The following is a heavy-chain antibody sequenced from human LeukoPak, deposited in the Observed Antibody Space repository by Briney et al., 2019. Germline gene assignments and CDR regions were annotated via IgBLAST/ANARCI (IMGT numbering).Heavy chain of an antibody. J-gene: IGHJ3*01. D-gene: IGHD4/OR15-4a*01. CDR2: IIDSGSST. V-gene: IGHV3-23*01. CDR1: GFPFNNYA. CDR3: AKDSGLSRGHTDL. Sequence: QPGGSLRLSCAASGFPFNNYAMNWVRQTPGGGLEWVSAIIDSGSSTYYADSVQGRFTISRDNSKNTLYLQMNSLRAEDTAVYYCAKDSGLSRGHTDLWGQGTMVTVSS.